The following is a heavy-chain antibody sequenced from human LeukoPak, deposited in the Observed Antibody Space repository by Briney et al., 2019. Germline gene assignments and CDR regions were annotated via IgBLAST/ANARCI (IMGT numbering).Heavy chain of an antibody. D-gene: IGHD6-6*01. J-gene: IGHJ4*02. Sequence: GGSLRLTCAASRFTFSSYAVSWVRQAPGKGLEWVSAISGSGGSTYYADSVKGRFTISRDNSKNTLYLQMNSLRAEDTAVYYCAKSTNRGIAARPSGYWGQGTLVTVSS. CDR2: ISGSGGST. V-gene: IGHV3-23*01. CDR1: RFTFSSYA. CDR3: AKSTNRGIAARPSGY.